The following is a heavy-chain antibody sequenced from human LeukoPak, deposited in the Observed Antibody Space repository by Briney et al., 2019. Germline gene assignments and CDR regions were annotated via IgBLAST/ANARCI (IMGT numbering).Heavy chain of an antibody. J-gene: IGHJ3*01. D-gene: IGHD4-23*01. Sequence: GASVKVSCKASGYSFTSYGIIWVRQAPGQELEWLGIINPNGDLTNYAQTFQGRVTMTRDTSTTTLYMELSSLRSEDTAVYYCARDMSTRVTPISYAFDVWGQGTMVTVSS. CDR1: GYSFTSYG. V-gene: IGHV1-46*01. CDR3: ARDMSTRVTPISYAFDV. CDR2: INPNGDLT.